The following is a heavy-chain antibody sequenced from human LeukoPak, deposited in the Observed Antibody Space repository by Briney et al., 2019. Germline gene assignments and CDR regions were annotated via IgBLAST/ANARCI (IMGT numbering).Heavy chain of an antibody. CDR1: GGSISSGDYY. V-gene: IGHV4-30-4*01. D-gene: IGHD4-23*01. CDR3: AREPDDYGGNSGGGFFDY. J-gene: IGHJ4*02. Sequence: SETLSLTCTVSGGSISSGDYYWSWIRQPPGKGLEWIGYIYYSGSTYYNPSLKSRVTISVDTSKNQFSLKLSSVTAADTAVYYCAREPDDYGGNSGGGFFDYWGQGTLVTVSS. CDR2: IYYSGST.